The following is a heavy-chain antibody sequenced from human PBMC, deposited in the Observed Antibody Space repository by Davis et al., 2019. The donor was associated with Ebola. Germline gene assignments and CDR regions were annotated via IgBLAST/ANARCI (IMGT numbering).Heavy chain of an antibody. CDR2: IYHSGST. Sequence: PGGSLRLSCAVSGGSISSSNWWSWVRQPPGKGLEWIGEIYHSGSTNYNPSLKSRVTISVDKSKNQFSLKLSSVTAADTAVYYCASGDCSSTSCYHAGDYWGQGTLVTVPS. V-gene: IGHV4-4*02. CDR3: ASGDCSSTSCYHAGDY. D-gene: IGHD2-2*03. J-gene: IGHJ4*02. CDR1: GGSISSSNW.